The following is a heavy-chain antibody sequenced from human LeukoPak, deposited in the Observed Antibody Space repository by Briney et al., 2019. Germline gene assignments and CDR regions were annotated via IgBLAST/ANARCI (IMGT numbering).Heavy chain of an antibody. CDR2: IYYSGST. V-gene: IGHV4-39*07. J-gene: IGHJ4*02. CDR3: ARAGKFVGARVLYYFDY. D-gene: IGHD1-26*01. CDR1: GGSLSSSSYY. Sequence: PSETLSLTCTVSGGSLSSSSYYWGWIRQPPGKGLEWIGSIYYSGSTYYNPSLKSRVTISVDTSKNQFSLKLSSVTAADTAVYYCARAGKFVGARVLYYFDYWGQGTLVTVSS.